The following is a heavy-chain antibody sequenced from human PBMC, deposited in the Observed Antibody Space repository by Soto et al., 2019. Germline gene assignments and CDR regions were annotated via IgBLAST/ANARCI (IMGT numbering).Heavy chain of an antibody. V-gene: IGHV3-23*01. J-gene: IGHJ4*02. CDR1: GFTFSSYA. Sequence: EVQLLESGGGLVQPGGSLRLSCAASGFTFSSYAMSWVRQAPGKGLEWVSAISGSGGSTYYADSVKGRFTISRDNSKNTLYLQMNSLRAEDTAVYYCALGSRLWLFGSSRGQGTLVTVSS. CDR2: ISGSGGST. CDR3: ALGSRLWLFGSS. D-gene: IGHD5-18*01.